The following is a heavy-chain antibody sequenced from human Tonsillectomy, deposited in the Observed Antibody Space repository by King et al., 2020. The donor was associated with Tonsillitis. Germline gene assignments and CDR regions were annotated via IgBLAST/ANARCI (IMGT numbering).Heavy chain of an antibody. V-gene: IGHV3-30*03. CDR2: ISYDGSNK. J-gene: IGHJ4*02. D-gene: IGHD3-16*01. Sequence: VQLVESGGGVVQPGRSLRLSCAASGFTFSSYGMHWVRQAPGKGLEWVAVISYDGSNKYYADSVKGRFTISRDNSKNTLYLQMNSLRAEDTAVYYCAGLGGGPFDYWGQGTLVTVSS. CDR1: GFTFSSYG. CDR3: AGLGGGPFDY.